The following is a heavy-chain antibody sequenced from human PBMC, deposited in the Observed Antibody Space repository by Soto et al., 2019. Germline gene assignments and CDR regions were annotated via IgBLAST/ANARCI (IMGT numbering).Heavy chain of an antibody. CDR2: IIPIFGTA. CDR1: GGTFSRHA. Sequence: QVQLVQSGAEVRKPGSSVKVSCKASGGTFSRHAISWVRQAPGQGLEWMGGIIPIFGTANHAQKFQGIVTIIADESTSTVYMELSSLISEDTAIYYCARGWGYDSTDYYYAYWGQGTLVIVSS. CDR3: ARGWGYDSTDYYYAY. V-gene: IGHV1-69*01. J-gene: IGHJ4*02. D-gene: IGHD3-22*01.